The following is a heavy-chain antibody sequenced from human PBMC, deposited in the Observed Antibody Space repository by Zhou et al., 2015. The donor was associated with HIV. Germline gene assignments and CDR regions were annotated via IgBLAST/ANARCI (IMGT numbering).Heavy chain of an antibody. CDR1: GYTFNTYD. Sequence: QVQLVQSGAEVKKPGASVKVSCKTSGYTFNTYDINWVRQATGQGLEWMGWMNPNSGNTGYAQKFQGRVTMTRNTSIGTAYMELTNLTFEDTAVYYCARGSPRTTRFYGFWGQGSLVTVSS. J-gene: IGHJ4*02. D-gene: IGHD3-3*01. CDR2: MNPNSGNT. V-gene: IGHV1-8*01. CDR3: ARGSPRTTRFYGF.